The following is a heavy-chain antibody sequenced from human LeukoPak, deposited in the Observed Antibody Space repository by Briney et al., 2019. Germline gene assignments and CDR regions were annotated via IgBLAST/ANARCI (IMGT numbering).Heavy chain of an antibody. J-gene: IGHJ4*02. CDR3: ARLSGGNTGPFDY. D-gene: IGHD4-23*01. V-gene: IGHV4-30-4*07. CDR1: GGSISSGGYS. CDR2: IYYSGNT. Sequence: PSQTLSLTCAVSGGSISSGGYSWSWIRQPPGRGLEWIGYIYYSGNTNYNPSLKSRVTISVDTSKNQFSLKLTSLTAADTAVYYCARLSGGNTGPFDYWGQGTLVTVSS.